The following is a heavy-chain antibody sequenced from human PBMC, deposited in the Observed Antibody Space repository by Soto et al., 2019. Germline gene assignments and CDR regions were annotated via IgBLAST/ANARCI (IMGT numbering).Heavy chain of an antibody. V-gene: IGHV1-69*01. D-gene: IGHD2-8*01. CDR2: IIPIFGTA. J-gene: IGHJ6*02. Sequence: QVQLVQSGAEVKKPGSSVKVSCKASGGTFSSYAISWVRQAPGQGLEWMGGIIPIFGTANYAQKFQGRVTITADESTSTAYMERSRLRSEETAVYYCARGRSVLMVYAYYYDGMDVWGQGTTVTVSS. CDR3: ARGRSVLMVYAYYYDGMDV. CDR1: GGTFSSYA.